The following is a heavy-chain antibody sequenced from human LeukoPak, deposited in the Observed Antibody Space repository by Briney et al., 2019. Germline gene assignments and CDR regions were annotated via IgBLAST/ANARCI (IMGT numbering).Heavy chain of an antibody. V-gene: IGHV3-48*01. Sequence: GGSLRLSCAASGFTFGSYSMNWVRQAPGKGLEWVSYITTGSRTTYYADSVKGRFTISRDNAKNSLYLQMNSLRAEDTAVYYCATVRGSGWYFDYWGQGTLVTVSS. CDR2: ITTGSRTT. CDR3: ATVRGSGWYFDY. D-gene: IGHD6-19*01. CDR1: GFTFGSYS. J-gene: IGHJ4*02.